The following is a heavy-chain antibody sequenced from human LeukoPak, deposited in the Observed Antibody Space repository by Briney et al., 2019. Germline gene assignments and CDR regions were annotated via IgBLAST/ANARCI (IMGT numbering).Heavy chain of an antibody. Sequence: GGSLRLSCAASGFTFSSCAMHWVRQAPGKGLEWVAVISYDGSNKYYADSVKGRFTISRDNSKNTLYLQMNSLRAEDTAVYYCARDYYDSSGPIDYWGQGTLVTVPS. CDR3: ARDYYDSSGPIDY. CDR1: GFTFSSCA. D-gene: IGHD3-22*01. V-gene: IGHV3-30-3*01. CDR2: ISYDGSNK. J-gene: IGHJ4*02.